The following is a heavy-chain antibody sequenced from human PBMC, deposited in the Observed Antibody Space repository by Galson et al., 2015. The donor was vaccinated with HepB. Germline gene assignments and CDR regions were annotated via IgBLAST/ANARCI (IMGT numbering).Heavy chain of an antibody. V-gene: IGHV1-3*01. CDR1: GYTFTSYA. D-gene: IGHD2-15*01. J-gene: IGHJ4*02. CDR2: INAGNGNT. CDR3: ARDRDSPGWLDY. Sequence: SVKVSCKASGYTFTSYAMHWVRQAPGQRLEWMGWINAGNGNTKYSQKFQGRVTITRDTSASTAYMELSSLRSEDTAVYYCARDRDSPGWLDYWGQGTLVTVSS.